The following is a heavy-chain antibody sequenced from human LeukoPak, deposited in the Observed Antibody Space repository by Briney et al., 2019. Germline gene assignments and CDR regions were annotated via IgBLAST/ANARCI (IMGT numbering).Heavy chain of an antibody. J-gene: IGHJ5*02. CDR1: GFTFGDYA. CDR2: IRSEAYGGTT. CDR3: TSGRWLWNWFDP. D-gene: IGHD3-22*01. V-gene: IGHV3-49*04. Sequence: QPGGSLRLPCTASGFTFGDYAMSWVRQAPGKGLEWVGFIRSEAYGGTTEFAASVEGRFTISRDDSKNIAYLQMNSLKTEDTAVYYCTSGRWLWNWFDPWGQGTLVTVSS.